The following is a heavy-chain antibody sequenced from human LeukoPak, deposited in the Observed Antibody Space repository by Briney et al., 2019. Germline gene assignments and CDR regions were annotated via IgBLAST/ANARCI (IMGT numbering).Heavy chain of an antibody. CDR1: GFTFSSYA. V-gene: IGHV3-23*01. D-gene: IGHD3-22*01. Sequence: GGSLRLSCAASGFTFSSYAMSWVRQAPGKGLEWVSAISGSGGSTYYADSVKGRFTISRDNSKNTLYLQMNNLRAENTAVYHCAKGRYYYDSSDAFEIWDQGTMVTVSS. CDR3: AKGRYYYDSSDAFEI. J-gene: IGHJ3*02. CDR2: ISGSGGST.